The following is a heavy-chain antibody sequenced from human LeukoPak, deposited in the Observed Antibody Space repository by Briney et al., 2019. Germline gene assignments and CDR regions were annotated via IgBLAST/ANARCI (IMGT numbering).Heavy chain of an antibody. D-gene: IGHD3-22*01. J-gene: IGHJ3*02. CDR3: ARAPSGDSSGYYTDSFNI. V-gene: IGHV3-7*03. Sequence: GGSLRLSCATSGFTFSSNWMSWVRHVPGRGLDWVANIKPDGSAEYYAASVKGRFTISRDNAKNSLNLQMSSLRAEDTALYYCARAPSGDSSGYYTDSFNIWGQGTMVTVSS. CDR1: GFTFSSNW. CDR2: IKPDGSAE.